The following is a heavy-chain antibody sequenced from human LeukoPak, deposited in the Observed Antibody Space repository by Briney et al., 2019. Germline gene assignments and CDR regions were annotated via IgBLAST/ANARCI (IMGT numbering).Heavy chain of an antibody. J-gene: IGHJ4*02. CDR1: GFTFSSYW. CDR2: IKQDGSEK. CDR3: ARDPKNYYGSGGLIDY. D-gene: IGHD3-10*01. V-gene: IGHV3-7*03. Sequence: PGGSLRLSCAASGFTFSSYWMSWVRQAPGKGLEWVANIKQDGSEKYYVDSVKGRFTISRDNAKNSLYLQMNSLRAEDTAVYYCARDPKNYYGSGGLIDYWGQGTPVTVSS.